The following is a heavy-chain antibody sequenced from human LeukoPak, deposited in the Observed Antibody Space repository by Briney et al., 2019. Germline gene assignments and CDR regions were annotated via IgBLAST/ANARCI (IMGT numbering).Heavy chain of an antibody. V-gene: IGHV6-1*01. Sequence: SQTLSLTCAISGDSVSSNSAAWNWIRQSPSRGLEWLGRTYYRSKWYNDYAVSVKSRITINPDTSKNQFSLQLNSVTPEDTAVYYCAREIFRTWIVVVAAIGWFDPWGQGTLVTVSS. CDR1: GDSVSSNSAA. CDR3: AREIFRTWIVVVAAIGWFDP. J-gene: IGHJ5*02. D-gene: IGHD2-15*01. CDR2: TYYRSKWYN.